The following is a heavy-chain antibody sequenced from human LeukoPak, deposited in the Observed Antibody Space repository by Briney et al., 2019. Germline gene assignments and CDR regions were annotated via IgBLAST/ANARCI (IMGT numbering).Heavy chain of an antibody. V-gene: IGHV3-11*04. CDR2: ISSSGSTI. CDR3: AKDPDYYDSSGYY. J-gene: IGHJ4*02. Sequence: GGSLRLSCAASGFTFSDYYMSWIRQAPGKGLEWVSYISSSGSTIYYADSVKGRFTISRDNAKNSLYLQMNSLRAEDTAVYYCAKDPDYYDSSGYYWGQGTLVTVSS. CDR1: GFTFSDYY. D-gene: IGHD3-22*01.